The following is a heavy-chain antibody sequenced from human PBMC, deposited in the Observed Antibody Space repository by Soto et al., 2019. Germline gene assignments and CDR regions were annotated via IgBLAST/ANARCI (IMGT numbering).Heavy chain of an antibody. CDR1: GYGFTTYG. CDR2: ISAHNGNT. Sequence: QVHLVQSGAEVKKPGASVKVSCKGSGYGFTTYGITCVRQAPGQGLEWMAWISAHNGNTNFAQKLQGRVTVTRYTSTSTAYMELRGLRSEDPGVYYCARGRYGDYWGQGALVTVS. V-gene: IGHV1-18*01. J-gene: IGHJ4*02. D-gene: IGHD1-1*01. CDR3: ARGRYGDY.